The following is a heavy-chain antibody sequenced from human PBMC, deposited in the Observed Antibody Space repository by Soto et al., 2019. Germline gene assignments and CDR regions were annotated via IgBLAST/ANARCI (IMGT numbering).Heavy chain of an antibody. CDR1: GYSFTSYW. V-gene: IGHV5-51*01. CDR2: IYPGDSDT. CDR3: ASHQLLPRPQYGMDV. Sequence: PGESLKISCKGSGYSFTSYWIGWVRQMPGKGLEWMGIIYPGDSDTRYSPSFQGQVTISADKSISTAYLQWSSLKASDTAMYYCASHQLLPRPQYGMDVWGQGTTVTVSS. J-gene: IGHJ6*02. D-gene: IGHD2-2*01.